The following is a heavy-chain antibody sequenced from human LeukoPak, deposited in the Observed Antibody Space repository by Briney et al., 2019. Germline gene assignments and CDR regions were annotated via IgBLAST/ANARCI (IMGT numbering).Heavy chain of an antibody. CDR2: INHSGST. J-gene: IGHJ4*02. Sequence: PSETLSLTCTVSGGSISSYYWSWIRQPPGKGLEWIGEINHSGSTNYSPSLKSRVTISVDTSKNQFSLKLSSVTAADTAVYYCARGEIRPSSSPLNFDYWGQGTLVTVSS. D-gene: IGHD6-6*01. CDR1: GGSISSYY. CDR3: ARGEIRPSSSPLNFDY. V-gene: IGHV4-34*01.